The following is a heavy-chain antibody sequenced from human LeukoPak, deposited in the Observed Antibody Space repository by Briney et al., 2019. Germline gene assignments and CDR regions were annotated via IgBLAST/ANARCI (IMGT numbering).Heavy chain of an antibody. J-gene: IGHJ6*02. CDR2: IYYSGST. CDR3: ARRRFGMDYYYFGMDV. V-gene: IGHV4-30-4*08. D-gene: IGHD3-10*01. Sequence: SSETLSLTCTVSGGSISSGDYYWRWIRQPPGKGLEWIGYIYYSGSTYYNPSLKSRVTISVDTSKHQFSLKLSSVTAADTAVYYCARRRFGMDYYYFGMDVWGQGTTGTVSS. CDR1: GGSISSGDYY.